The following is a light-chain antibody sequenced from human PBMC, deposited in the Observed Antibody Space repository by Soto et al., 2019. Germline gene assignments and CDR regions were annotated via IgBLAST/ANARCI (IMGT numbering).Light chain of an antibody. J-gene: IGKJ2*01. Sequence: EIVLTQSPGTLSLSPGERATLSCRASQTVSSSFVAWYQQTTGQPPRLLIYGASTRATGIPDRFNGSGSGTDFTLTVSRLEPEDFAVYYCQHLNYYPYTFGQGTKLEIK. V-gene: IGKV3-20*01. CDR3: QHLNYYPYT. CDR1: QTVSSSF. CDR2: GAS.